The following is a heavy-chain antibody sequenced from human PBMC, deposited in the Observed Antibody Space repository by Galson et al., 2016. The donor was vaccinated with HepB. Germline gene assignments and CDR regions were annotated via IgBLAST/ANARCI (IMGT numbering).Heavy chain of an antibody. Sequence: TLSLTCGVSGGSISSRHWWSWVRQSPGKGLEWIGEIYHTGSANYNPSLKSRVTISVDKSKNHFSLELNSVTAADTAVYYCANLGYRSGDCYSVNWGQGTMVTVSS. D-gene: IGHD2-21*02. CDR2: IYHTGSA. V-gene: IGHV4-4*02. CDR1: GGSISSRHW. J-gene: IGHJ4*02. CDR3: ANLGYRSGDCYSVN.